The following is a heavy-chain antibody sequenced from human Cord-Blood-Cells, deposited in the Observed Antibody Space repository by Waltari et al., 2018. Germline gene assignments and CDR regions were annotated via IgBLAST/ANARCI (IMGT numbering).Heavy chain of an antibody. CDR3: ARRYSGYDRWGYFDY. CDR2: IIPICGTA. V-gene: IGHV1-69*01. CDR1: GGTFSSYA. J-gene: IGHJ4*02. D-gene: IGHD5-12*01. Sequence: QVQLVQSGAEVKKPGSSVKVSCKASGGTFSSYAISWVRQAPGQGLEWMGGIIPICGTANYAQKFQGMVTITADESTSTAYMELSSLRSEDTAVYYCARRYSGYDRWGYFDYWGQGTLVTVSS.